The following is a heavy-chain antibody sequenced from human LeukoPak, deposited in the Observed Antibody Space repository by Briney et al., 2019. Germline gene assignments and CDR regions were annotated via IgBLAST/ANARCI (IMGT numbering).Heavy chain of an antibody. CDR1: GFTFSSYW. D-gene: IGHD3-9*01. CDR3: TRDLMDYDVSTGLHHYYMDV. CDR2: INGDGRNI. J-gene: IGHJ6*02. V-gene: IGHV3-74*01. Sequence: GGSLRLSCAASGFTFSSYWMHWVRQAPGKGLVWVSRINGDGRNINYADSVRGRFTISRDNAKNTLFLQMNTLRVEDTAVYYCTRDLMDYDVSTGLHHYYMDVWGQGTTVTVSS.